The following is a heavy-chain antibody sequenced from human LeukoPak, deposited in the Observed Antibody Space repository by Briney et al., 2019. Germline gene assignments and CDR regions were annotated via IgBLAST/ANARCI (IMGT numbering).Heavy chain of an antibody. V-gene: IGHV3-9*01. D-gene: IGHD6-19*01. CDR3: ARGGRTVAGTVWYFDL. Sequence: GRSLRLSCAASGFTFDDYAMHWVRQAPGKGLEWVSGISWNSGNIGYADSVKGRFTISRDNAKNSLYLQINSLRAEDTAVYYCARGGRTVAGTVWYFDLWGRGTLVTVSS. J-gene: IGHJ2*01. CDR2: ISWNSGNI. CDR1: GFTFDDYA.